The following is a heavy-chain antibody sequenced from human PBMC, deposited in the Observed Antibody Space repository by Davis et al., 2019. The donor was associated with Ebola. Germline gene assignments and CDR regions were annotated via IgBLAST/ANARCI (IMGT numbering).Heavy chain of an antibody. CDR3: ARGWDSSGWQT. J-gene: IGHJ4*02. Sequence: SETLSLTCAVYGGFFSGYYWSWIRQPPGKGLEWIGEISHSGSTFYNPSLKSRVTMSVDTSKNQFSLKLSFVTAADTAVYYCARGWDSSGWQTWGQGTLVTVSS. V-gene: IGHV4-34*01. D-gene: IGHD6-19*01. CDR2: ISHSGST. CDR1: GGFFSGYY.